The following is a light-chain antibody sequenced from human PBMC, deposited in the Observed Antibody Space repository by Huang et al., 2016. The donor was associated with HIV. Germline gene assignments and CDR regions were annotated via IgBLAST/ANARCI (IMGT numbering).Light chain of an antibody. Sequence: DILLTQSPSSLSASVGDRVTITCRASQNINTYLNWYHQKPGKAPHLPIHSASTLQTGVPSRFSGSGSGTDFTLTVNSLQPEDSATYYCQQGYSALITFGQGTRL. V-gene: IGKV1-39*01. CDR2: SAS. CDR1: QNINTY. CDR3: QQGYSALIT. J-gene: IGKJ5*01.